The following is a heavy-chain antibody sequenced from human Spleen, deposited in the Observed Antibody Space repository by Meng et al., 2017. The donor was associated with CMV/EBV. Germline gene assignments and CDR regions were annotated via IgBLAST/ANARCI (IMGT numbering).Heavy chain of an antibody. CDR2: IYSGGRSK. CDR1: GFTFTNYA. Sequence: GESLKISCAASGFTFTNYAMSWVRQAPGQGLEWVSVIYSGGRSKYYAGSVKGRFTISRDNSKNTLYLQMNSLRAEDTAVYYCAKSGRVGNYYYYAMDVWGQGTTVTVSS. V-gene: IGHV3-23*03. D-gene: IGHD3-10*01. CDR3: AKSGRVGNYYYYAMDV. J-gene: IGHJ6*01.